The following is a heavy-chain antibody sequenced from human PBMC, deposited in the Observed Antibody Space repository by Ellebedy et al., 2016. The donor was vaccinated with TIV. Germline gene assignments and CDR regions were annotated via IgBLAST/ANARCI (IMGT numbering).Heavy chain of an antibody. CDR2: ITGTGGGDNT. D-gene: IGHD3-16*01. CDR3: AKDDDVSVRIRFDP. Sequence: PGGSLRLSCAASGFTFSTFAMSWVRQAPGKELEWVSTITGTGGGDNTYYADSVRGRFTISRDDSKNTLYLQMNSLRAEDMAVYYCAKDDDVSVRIRFDPWGQGTLVTVSS. J-gene: IGHJ5*02. V-gene: IGHV3-23*01. CDR1: GFTFSTFA.